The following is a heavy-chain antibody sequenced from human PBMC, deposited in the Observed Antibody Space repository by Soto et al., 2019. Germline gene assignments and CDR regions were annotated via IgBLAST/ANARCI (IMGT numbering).Heavy chain of an antibody. CDR2: THYRSKWYN. CDR1: GDSVSSNSAA. V-gene: IGHV6-1*01. Sequence: QVQLQQSGPGLVKPSQTLSLTCAISGDSVSSNSAAWNWIRQSPSRGLEWLGRTHYRSKWYNDYAVSVKSRITINPDTSKNQFSLQLNSVTPEDTAVYYCARSRPYYYDSNGYPIDYWGQGTLVTVSS. D-gene: IGHD3-22*01. CDR3: ARSRPYYYDSNGYPIDY. J-gene: IGHJ4*02.